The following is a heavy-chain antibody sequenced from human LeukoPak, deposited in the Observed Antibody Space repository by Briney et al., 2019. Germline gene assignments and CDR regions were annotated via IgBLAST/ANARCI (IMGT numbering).Heavy chain of an antibody. Sequence: SETLSLTRAVYGGSFSGYYWSWIRQPPGKGLEWIGEINHSGSTNYNPSLKSRVTISVDTSKNQFSLKLSSVTAADTAVYYCARDDSSGWYAIPWGQGTLVTVSS. CDR1: GGSFSGYY. J-gene: IGHJ5*02. V-gene: IGHV4-34*01. CDR2: INHSGST. CDR3: ARDDSSGWYAIP. D-gene: IGHD6-19*01.